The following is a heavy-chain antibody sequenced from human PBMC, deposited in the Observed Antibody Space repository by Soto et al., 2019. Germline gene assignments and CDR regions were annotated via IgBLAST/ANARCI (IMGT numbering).Heavy chain of an antibody. CDR2: INHSGST. D-gene: IGHD6-19*01. CDR3: ASLAVAGSTPLDFQH. J-gene: IGHJ1*01. CDR1: GGSFSGYY. Sequence: SETLSLTCAVYGGSFSGYYWSWIRQPPGKGLEWIGEINHSGSTNYNPSLKSRVTISVDTSKNQFSLKLSSVTAADTAVYYCASLAVAGSTPLDFQHWGQGTLVTVSS. V-gene: IGHV4-34*01.